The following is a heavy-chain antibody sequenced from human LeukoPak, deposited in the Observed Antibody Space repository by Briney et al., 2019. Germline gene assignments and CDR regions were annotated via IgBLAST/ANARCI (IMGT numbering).Heavy chain of an antibody. CDR3: AREASGNYHVFDS. J-gene: IGHJ4*02. V-gene: IGHV3-11*04. Sequence: GGALRVSCEASGFSLSSYFISWIRQAPGKGLEWISYITNTGRSTNYAGAVKGRFTISRDNGKQSVYLEMTDVRAEDTAVYYCAREASGNYHVFDSWGQGTLVIVSS. D-gene: IGHD6-25*01. CDR1: GFSLSSYF. CDR2: ITNTGRST.